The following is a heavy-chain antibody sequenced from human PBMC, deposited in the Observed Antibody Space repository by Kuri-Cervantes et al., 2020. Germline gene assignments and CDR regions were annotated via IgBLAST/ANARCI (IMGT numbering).Heavy chain of an antibody. D-gene: IGHD2-2*01. CDR3: ASPYRSSTSCYENWFDP. V-gene: IGHV4-34*01. J-gene: IGHJ5*02. CDR1: GGSFSGYY. Sequence: GSLRLSCAVYGGSFSGYYWSWIRQPPGKGLEWIGEINHSGSTNYNPSLKSRVTISVDTSKNQFTLKLSSVTAADTAVYYCASPYRSSTSCYENWFDPWGQGTLVTVSS. CDR2: INHSGST.